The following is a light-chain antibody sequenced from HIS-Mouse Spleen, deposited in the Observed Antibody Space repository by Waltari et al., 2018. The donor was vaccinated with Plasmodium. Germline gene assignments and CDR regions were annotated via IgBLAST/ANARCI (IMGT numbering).Light chain of an antibody. J-gene: IGLJ3*02. CDR2: EDS. V-gene: IGLV3-10*01. Sequence: SYELTQPPSVSVSPGQTARITCSGDALPKQLPYWYQQKSGQAPVLVIYEDSKRPSGIPERFSGSSSGTMATLTISGAQVEDEADYYCYSTDSSGNHRVFGGGTKLTVL. CDR3: YSTDSSGNHRV. CDR1: ALPKQL.